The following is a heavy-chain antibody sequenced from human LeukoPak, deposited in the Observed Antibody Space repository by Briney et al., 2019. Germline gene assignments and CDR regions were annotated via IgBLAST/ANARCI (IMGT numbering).Heavy chain of an antibody. CDR1: GYTFTGYY. Sequence: ASVKVSCKASGYTFTGYYMHWVRQAPGQGLEWMGWINPNSGGTNYAQKFQGRVIMTRDTSISTAYMELSRLRSDDTAVYYCARAEAAARYYYYYYMDVWGKGTTVTVSS. V-gene: IGHV1-2*02. CDR3: ARAEAAARYYYYYYMDV. J-gene: IGHJ6*03. D-gene: IGHD6-13*01. CDR2: INPNSGGT.